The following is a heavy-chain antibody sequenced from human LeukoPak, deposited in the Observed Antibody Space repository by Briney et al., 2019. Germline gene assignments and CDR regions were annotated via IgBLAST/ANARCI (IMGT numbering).Heavy chain of an antibody. CDR1: GFTFNSAW. D-gene: IGHD6-13*01. Sequence: PGGSLRLSCGASGFTFNSAWMNWVRQAPGKGLEWVARTKGKIDGGTTDYAAPVKGRFTVSRDDSKNTLYLQMNSLKTEDTAVYYCTTDLILGIAETGYWGQGTLVTVSS. CDR3: TTDLILGIAETGY. J-gene: IGHJ4*02. CDR2: TKGKIDGGTT. V-gene: IGHV3-15*01.